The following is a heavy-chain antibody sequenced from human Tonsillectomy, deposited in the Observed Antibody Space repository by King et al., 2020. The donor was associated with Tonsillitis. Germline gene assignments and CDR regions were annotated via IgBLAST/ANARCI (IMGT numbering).Heavy chain of an antibody. Sequence: VQLVESGGGVVQPGRSLRISCAASGFTFSSYPMHWVRQAPGKGPEWVAVISFDGSDKYYVDSVKGRFTISRDNSKSTLYLQMNSLSAEDTAVYYCARDLYNNYYDSSGFCDYWGQGTLVTVSS. CDR2: ISFDGSDK. CDR1: GFTFSSYP. D-gene: IGHD3-22*01. CDR3: ARDLYNNYYDSSGFCDY. J-gene: IGHJ4*02. V-gene: IGHV3-30*04.